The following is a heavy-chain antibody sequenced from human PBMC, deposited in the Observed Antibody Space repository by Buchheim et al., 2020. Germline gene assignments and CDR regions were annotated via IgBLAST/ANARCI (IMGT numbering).Heavy chain of an antibody. CDR1: GFTFGRHV. V-gene: IGHV3-30*03. D-gene: IGHD3-16*01. J-gene: IGHJ6*02. CDR2: ISYDGSNK. Sequence: QVQLVESGGDVVQPGMSLRLSCTGSGFTFGRHVIHWVRQAPGKGLEWVALISYDGSNKYYADSLKGRFTISRDNSKNMLYLQMSSLRVDDTAVYYCARDAQYYSYYYAMDVWGQGTT. CDR3: ARDAQYYSYYYAMDV.